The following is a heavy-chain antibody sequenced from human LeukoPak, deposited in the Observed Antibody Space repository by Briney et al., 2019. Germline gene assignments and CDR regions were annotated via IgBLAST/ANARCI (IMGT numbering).Heavy chain of an antibody. CDR2: ISAYNGNT. V-gene: IGHV1-18*01. J-gene: IGHJ4*02. D-gene: IGHD6-19*01. CDR3: AREGSNSGWYYFDY. CDR1: GYTFTGYG. Sequence: ASVKVSCKASGYTFTGYGINWVRQAPGQGLEWMGRISAYNGNTNFAQKLQGRVTMTTDTSTSTAYMEVRSLRSDDTAVYYCAREGSNSGWYYFDYWGQGTLVTVSS.